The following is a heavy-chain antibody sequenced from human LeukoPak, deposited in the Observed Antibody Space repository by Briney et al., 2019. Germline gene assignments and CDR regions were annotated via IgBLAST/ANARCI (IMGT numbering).Heavy chain of an antibody. Sequence: GGSLRLSCAASGFTFRSYSMNWVRQAPGKGLEWVSSISSGGTYIFYADSVKGRFTISRDNAKSSLNLQMNSLRAEDTAVYYCARAGGSGWYIDYWGQGTLVTVSS. V-gene: IGHV3-21*06. J-gene: IGHJ4*02. CDR1: GFTFRSYS. D-gene: IGHD6-19*01. CDR3: ARAGGSGWYIDY. CDR2: ISSGGTYI.